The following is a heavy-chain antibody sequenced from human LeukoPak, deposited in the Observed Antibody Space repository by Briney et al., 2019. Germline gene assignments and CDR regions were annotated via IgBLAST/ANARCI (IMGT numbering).Heavy chain of an antibody. CDR3: ARDHYYYDSGGYYYPYYFDY. V-gene: IGHV4-30-2*01. J-gene: IGHJ4*02. CDR1: GASISSGGYY. CDR2: IYYSGST. Sequence: SETLSLTCAVSGASISSGGYYWSWVRQPPGKGLEWIGYIYYSGSTSYNPSLRSRVTISRDRSKNLFSLDLNSVTAADTAVYYCARDHYYYDSGGYYYPYYFDYWGQGTLVTVSS. D-gene: IGHD3-22*01.